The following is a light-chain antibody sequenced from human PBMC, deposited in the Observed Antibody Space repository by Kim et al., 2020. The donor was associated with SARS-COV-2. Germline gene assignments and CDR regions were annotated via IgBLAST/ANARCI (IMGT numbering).Light chain of an antibody. CDR3: QQYYKWPPYT. V-gene: IGKV3D-15*01. J-gene: IGKJ2*01. CDR1: ESGGSS. Sequence: SPGESVTFSCRASESGGSSLAWYQHKLGQSPRLLIYGASIRATGIPARFSGSGSGTEFTLTITGLQSDDFAVFFCQQYYKWPPYTFGQGTKLEI. CDR2: GAS.